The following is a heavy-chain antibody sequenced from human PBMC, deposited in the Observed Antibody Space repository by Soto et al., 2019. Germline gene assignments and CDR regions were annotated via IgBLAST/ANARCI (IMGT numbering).Heavy chain of an antibody. CDR2: IWYDGSNK. V-gene: IGHV3-33*01. D-gene: IGHD5-18*01. CDR1: GFTFSKYA. J-gene: IGHJ4*02. CDR3: ARDSYGYDY. Sequence: QVQLVESGGGVVQPGRSLRLSCAASGFTFSKYAMHWVRQAPGKGLEWVAVIWYDGSNKYYADSVKGRFTISRDNSKNTLYLQMNGLRAEDTAVYYCARDSYGYDYWGQGTLVTVSS.